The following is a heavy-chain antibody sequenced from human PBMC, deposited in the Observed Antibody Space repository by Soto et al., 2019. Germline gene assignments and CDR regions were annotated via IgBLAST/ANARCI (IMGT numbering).Heavy chain of an antibody. CDR1: GFTFSNYW. D-gene: IGHD2-15*01. CDR3: ARIPCIAGSCFYDS. V-gene: IGHV3-7*03. J-gene: IGHJ4*02. Sequence: GGSLRLTCAASGFTFSNYWMSWVRQASGKGLEWVANISPNGRDERYVDSARGRVTISRDNANNVLYLQMNSLRDDDSAVYFCARIPCIAGSCFYDSWGQGTLVTVSS. CDR2: ISPNGRDE.